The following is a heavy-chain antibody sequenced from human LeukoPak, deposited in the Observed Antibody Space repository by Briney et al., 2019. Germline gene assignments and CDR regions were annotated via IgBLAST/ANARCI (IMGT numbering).Heavy chain of an antibody. J-gene: IGHJ3*01. D-gene: IGHD6-19*01. CDR3: ASHGGAVAGYAFDV. CDR2: IYYSGST. V-gene: IGHV4-39*07. CDR1: GGSISSSSHY. Sequence: DPSETLSLTCTVSGGSISSSSHYWGWIRQPPGKGLEWIGSIYYSGSTYYNPSLKSRVTISVDTSKNQFSLKLSSMTAADTAVYYCASHGGAVAGYAFDVWGQGTMVTVSS.